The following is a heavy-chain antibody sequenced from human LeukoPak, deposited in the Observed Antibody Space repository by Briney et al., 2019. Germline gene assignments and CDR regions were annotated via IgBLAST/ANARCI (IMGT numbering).Heavy chain of an antibody. D-gene: IGHD3-10*01. CDR3: ATGERMVRGDGVDY. CDR2: IYSGGST. CDR1: GFTVRNNY. Sequence: HAGGSLRLSCAASGFTVRNNYMSLVRQAPGKGLEWVSVIYSGGSTYYADSVKGRFTISRDNSKNTLYLQMNSLRAEDTAVYFCATGERMVRGDGVDYWGQGTLVTVSS. V-gene: IGHV3-66*01. J-gene: IGHJ4*02.